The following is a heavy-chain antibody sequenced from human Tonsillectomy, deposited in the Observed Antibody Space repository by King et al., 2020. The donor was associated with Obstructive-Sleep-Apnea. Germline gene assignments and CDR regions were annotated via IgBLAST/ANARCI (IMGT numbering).Heavy chain of an antibody. CDR1: GFTFSDYY. D-gene: IGHD6-19*01. Sequence: VQLVESGGGLVKPGGSLRLSCAASGFTFSDYYMNWIRQAPGKGLEWVSYITSSGRSIYYAESVKGRFTISRDNAKNSLYLQMNSLRAEDTAVYYCARDQSGWPTTGNLDYWGQGTLVTVSS. CDR2: ITSSGRSI. V-gene: IGHV3-11*01. CDR3: ARDQSGWPTTGNLDY. J-gene: IGHJ4*02.